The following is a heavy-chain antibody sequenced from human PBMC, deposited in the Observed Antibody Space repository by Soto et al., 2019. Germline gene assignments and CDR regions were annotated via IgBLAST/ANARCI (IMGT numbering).Heavy chain of an antibody. Sequence: QVQLVQSGAEVRKPGSSVKVSCEASGGSFISYIFTWVRQAPGQGLEWMGRSIPIQGRADYALKFQDRVTITAERSTQTVYKELRSLRPEDTALYYCAKSLVFGDHAYMDVWGKGTTVTVSS. CDR1: GGSFISYI. V-gene: IGHV1-69*02. D-gene: IGHD3-16*01. CDR2: SIPIQGRA. CDR3: AKSLVFGDHAYMDV. J-gene: IGHJ6*03.